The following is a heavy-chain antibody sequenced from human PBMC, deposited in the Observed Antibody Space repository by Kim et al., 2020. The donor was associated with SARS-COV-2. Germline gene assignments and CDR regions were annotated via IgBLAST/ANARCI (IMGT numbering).Heavy chain of an antibody. V-gene: IGHV1-2*06. CDR3: AREPERRSLLDDSSGKGDY. D-gene: IGHD3-22*01. CDR2: INPNSGGT. CDR1: GYTFTGYY. J-gene: IGHJ4*02. Sequence: ASVKVSCKASGYTFTGYYMHWVRQAPGQGLEWMGRINPNSGGTNYAQKFQGRVTMTRDTSISTAYMELSRLRSDDTAVYYCAREPERRSLLDDSSGKGDYWGQGTLVTVSS.